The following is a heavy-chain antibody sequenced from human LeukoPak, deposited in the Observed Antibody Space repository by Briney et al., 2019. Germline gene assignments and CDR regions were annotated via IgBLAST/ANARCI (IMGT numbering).Heavy chain of an antibody. D-gene: IGHD1-1*01. CDR1: GGSISSSGYY. V-gene: IGHV4-39*01. CDR3: ARRRYGEDWFAP. CDR2: IYYSGNT. J-gene: IGHJ5*02. Sequence: SETLSLTCAVSGGSISSSGYYRVWIRQPPGKGLEWIGSIYYSGNTYYNPSLKSRVTISVDASKNQFSLKLSSVTAADTAVYYCARRRYGEDWFAPWGQGTLATVSS.